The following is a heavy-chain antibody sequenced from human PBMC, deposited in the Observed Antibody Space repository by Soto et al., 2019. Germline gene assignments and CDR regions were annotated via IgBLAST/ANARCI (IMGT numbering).Heavy chain of an antibody. V-gene: IGHV3-21*01. D-gene: IGHD2-15*01. CDR2: ISSSSSYI. Sequence: GGSLRLSCAASGFTFSSYSMNWVRQVPGKGLEWVSSISSSSSYIYYADSVKGRFTISRDNAKNSLYLQMNSLRAEDTAVYYCARDSIIAGGSMDVWGQGTTVTVYS. CDR1: GFTFSSYS. J-gene: IGHJ6*02. CDR3: ARDSIIAGGSMDV.